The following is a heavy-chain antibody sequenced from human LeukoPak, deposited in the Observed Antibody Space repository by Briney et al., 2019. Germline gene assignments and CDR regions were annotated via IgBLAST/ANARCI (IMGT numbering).Heavy chain of an antibody. J-gene: IGHJ5*02. Sequence: PSETLSLTCTVSGGSISSSSYYWGWIRQPPGKGLEWIGSIDYSGGTYFSPSLRSRVTLSVDTSKNQFSLNLISVTAADTAVYYCARGPSITIFGVVMYTWFDPWGQETPVSVSS. CDR1: GGSISSSSYY. D-gene: IGHD3-3*01. CDR2: IDYSGGT. CDR3: ARGPSITIFGVVMYTWFDP. V-gene: IGHV4-39*07.